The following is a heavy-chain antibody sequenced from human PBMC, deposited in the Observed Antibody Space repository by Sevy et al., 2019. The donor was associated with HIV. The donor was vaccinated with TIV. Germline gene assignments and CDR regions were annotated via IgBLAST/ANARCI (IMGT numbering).Heavy chain of an antibody. V-gene: IGHV1-69*13. CDR2: IIPIFGTA. Sequence: ASVKVSCKASGGTFSSYAISWVRQAPGQGLEWMGGIIPIFGTANYAQKFQGRVTITADESTGTAYMELSSLRSEDTAVYYCARGGKYCSGGSCYPQLDYWGQGTLVTVSS. D-gene: IGHD2-15*01. CDR3: ARGGKYCSGGSCYPQLDY. CDR1: GGTFSSYA. J-gene: IGHJ4*02.